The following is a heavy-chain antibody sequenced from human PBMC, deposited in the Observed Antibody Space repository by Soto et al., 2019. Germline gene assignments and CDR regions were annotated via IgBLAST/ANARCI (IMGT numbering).Heavy chain of an antibody. CDR1: GGSISSYY. D-gene: IGHD4-17*01. Sequence: QVQLQESGPGLVKPSETLSLTCTVSGGSISSYYWSWIRQPPGKGLEWIGYIYYSGSTNYNPSLKXRLTLSXXTSKNQFSLKLSSVTAADTAVYYCARGYGDYVLDYWGQGTLVTVSS. V-gene: IGHV4-59*01. J-gene: IGHJ4*02. CDR2: IYYSGST. CDR3: ARGYGDYVLDY.